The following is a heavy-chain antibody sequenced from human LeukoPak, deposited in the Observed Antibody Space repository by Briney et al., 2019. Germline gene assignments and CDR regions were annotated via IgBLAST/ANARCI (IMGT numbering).Heavy chain of an antibody. CDR2: INPNSGDT. CDR3: ARGTVDYYDSSLYYEGDAFDI. V-gene: IGHV1-2*02. CDR1: GYTFTGYY. J-gene: IGHJ3*02. Sequence: GASVKVSCKASGYTFTGYYMHWVRQAPGQGLEWMGWINPNSGDTNFAQQFQGRVTMTRDTSINTANMELSRLRSDDTAVYYCARGTVDYYDSSLYYEGDAFDIWGQGTMVTVSS. D-gene: IGHD3-22*01.